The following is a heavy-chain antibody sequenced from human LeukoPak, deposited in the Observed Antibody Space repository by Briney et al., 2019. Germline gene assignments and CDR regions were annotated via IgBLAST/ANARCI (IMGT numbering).Heavy chain of an antibody. CDR2: ISSSGGST. V-gene: IGHV3-23*01. J-gene: IGHJ4*02. Sequence: PGGSLRLSCAASGFTFTNYAMPWVRQDPGKGMDLVSGISSSGGSTYYADSVKGRFTISRDNSKYTLYLQMNSLRAEDTAVYYCAKAFGSDSGSYILWGQGTLVTVSS. CDR1: GFTFTNYA. D-gene: IGHD3-10*01. CDR3: AKAFGSDSGSYIL.